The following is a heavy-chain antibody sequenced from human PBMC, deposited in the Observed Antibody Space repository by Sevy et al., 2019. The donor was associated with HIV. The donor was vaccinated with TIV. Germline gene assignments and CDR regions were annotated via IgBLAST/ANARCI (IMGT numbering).Heavy chain of an antibody. Sequence: SETLSLTCTLSGASMSGYYWSWIRQPPGKGLEWIGYIYDTGDTNFNPSLKNRVTISQDTSKTQFSLSLSSVNTADTAVYYCARGRSNFRYWSQGTLVTVSS. CDR1: GASMSGYY. CDR2: IYDTGDT. V-gene: IGHV4-59*13. J-gene: IGHJ4*02. CDR3: ARGRSNFRY. D-gene: IGHD1-1*01.